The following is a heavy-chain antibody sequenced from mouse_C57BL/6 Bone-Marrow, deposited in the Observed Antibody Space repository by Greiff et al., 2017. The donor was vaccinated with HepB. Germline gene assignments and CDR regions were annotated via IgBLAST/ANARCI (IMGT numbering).Heavy chain of an antibody. V-gene: IGHV10-1*01. J-gene: IGHJ3*01. Sequence: EVKLQESGGGLVQPKGSLKLSCAASGFSFNTYAMNWVRQAPGKGLEWVARIRSKSNNYATYYADSVKDRFTISRDDSESMLYLQMNNLKTEDTAMYYCVRHGYGSWFAYWGQGTLVTVSA. CDR3: VRHGYGSWFAY. CDR2: IRSKSNNYAT. D-gene: IGHD2-2*01. CDR1: GFSFNTYA.